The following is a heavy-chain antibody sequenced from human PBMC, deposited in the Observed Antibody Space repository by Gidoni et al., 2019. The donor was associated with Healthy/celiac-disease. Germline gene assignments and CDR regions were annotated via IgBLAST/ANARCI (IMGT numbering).Heavy chain of an antibody. D-gene: IGHD3-22*01. CDR1: GFTFSSYA. CDR3: AREGARLNYYDSSGYYFDY. Sequence: QVQLVESGGGVVQPGRSLRLSCAASGFTFSSYAMHWVRQAPGKGLECVAVISYDGSNKYYEDSVKGRFTISRDNSKNTLYLQMNSLRAEDTAVYYCAREGARLNYYDSSGYYFDYWGQGTLVTVSS. V-gene: IGHV3-30-3*01. CDR2: ISYDGSNK. J-gene: IGHJ4*02.